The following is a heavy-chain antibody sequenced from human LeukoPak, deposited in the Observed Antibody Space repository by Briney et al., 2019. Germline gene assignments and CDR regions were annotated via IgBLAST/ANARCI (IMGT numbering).Heavy chain of an antibody. Sequence: PGGSLRLSCAASGFTFSSHWMHWVRQGPGKGLVWVSRINSDGSGTIYADSVKGRFTISRDSAKNTLYLQMNSLRAEDTAVYYCAREVGDYYDSSGSFGYWGQGTLVTVSS. D-gene: IGHD3-22*01. J-gene: IGHJ4*02. CDR2: INSDGSGT. CDR1: GFTFSSHW. CDR3: AREVGDYYDSSGSFGY. V-gene: IGHV3-74*01.